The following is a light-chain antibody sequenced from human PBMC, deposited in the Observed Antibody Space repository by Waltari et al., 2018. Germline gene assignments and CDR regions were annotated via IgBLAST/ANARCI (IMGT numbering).Light chain of an antibody. CDR1: QNILYSSNNKNY. CDR3: QQYYTIPIT. Sequence: DTVMTQSPNSLAVSLGERATINCKSSQNILYSSNNKNYLAWYKQKPGQPPKLLLYGASTRASGVPDRCSGSGSGTDFTLTIISLRTEDVAVYYGQQYYTIPITFGQGTRLEIK. J-gene: IGKJ5*01. V-gene: IGKV4-1*01. CDR2: GAS.